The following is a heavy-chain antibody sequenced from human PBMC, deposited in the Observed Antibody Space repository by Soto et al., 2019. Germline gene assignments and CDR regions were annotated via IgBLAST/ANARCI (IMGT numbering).Heavy chain of an antibody. Sequence: EVQLVESGGGLVQPGGSLSLSCAASGFTFSSYWLRWVRQAPGKGLEWVANITQDGSDNYYVDSVKGRFTISRDNAKNSLYLQMNSLTAEDTAIYYCAKVKSLAGQEWGQGTLVTVSS. J-gene: IGHJ4*02. V-gene: IGHV3-7*05. CDR1: GFTFSSYW. CDR3: AKVKSLAGQE. CDR2: ITQDGSDN.